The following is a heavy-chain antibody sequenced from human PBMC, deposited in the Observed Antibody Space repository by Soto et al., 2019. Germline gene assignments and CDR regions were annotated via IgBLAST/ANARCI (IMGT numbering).Heavy chain of an antibody. V-gene: IGHV3-7*04. J-gene: IGHJ4*02. Sequence: GGPLRLSCAASGFTLSSYWVSWVRQAPGKGLEWVANIKQDGSEKYYVDSVKGRFTISRDNAKNSLYLQMNSLRAEDTAVYSCAKENYYGSGTFPLYYFDYWGQGT. CDR2: IKQDGSEK. CDR3: AKENYYGSGTFPLYYFDY. CDR1: GFTLSSYW. D-gene: IGHD3-10*01.